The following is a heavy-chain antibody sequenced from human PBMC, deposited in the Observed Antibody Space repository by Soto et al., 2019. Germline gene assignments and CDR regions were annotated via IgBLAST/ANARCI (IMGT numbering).Heavy chain of an antibody. Sequence: GESLKISCKGSGYSFSNYWIGWVRQMPGKGLEWMGIIFPGDSDTTYSPSFQGQVTISADKSTTTAYLQWSSLKASDTAMYYCARQSDSSGYYSDWGQGTLVTVSS. CDR3: ARQSDSSGYYSD. V-gene: IGHV5-51*01. CDR1: GYSFSNYW. D-gene: IGHD3-22*01. CDR2: IFPGDSDT. J-gene: IGHJ4*02.